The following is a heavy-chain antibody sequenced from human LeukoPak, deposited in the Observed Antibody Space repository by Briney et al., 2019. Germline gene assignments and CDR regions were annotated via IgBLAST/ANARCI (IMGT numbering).Heavy chain of an antibody. CDR3: ARVPGRTRYFDS. D-gene: IGHD1-26*01. Sequence: GGSLRLSCAASGFTFSSYAMSWVRQAPGKGLEWVASIKQDGREKFYADSVQGRFTISRDNAKNSLYLQVHSLRAEDTAAYYCARVPGRTRYFDSWGQGILVTVSS. V-gene: IGHV3-7*01. CDR1: GFTFSSYA. J-gene: IGHJ4*02. CDR2: IKQDGREK.